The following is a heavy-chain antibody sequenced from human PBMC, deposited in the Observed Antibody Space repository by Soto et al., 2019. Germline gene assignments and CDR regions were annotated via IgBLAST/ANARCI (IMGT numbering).Heavy chain of an antibody. D-gene: IGHD3-3*01. CDR2: ISGSGGST. Sequence: EVQLLESGGGLVQPGGSLRLSCAASGLTFSTNAMTWVRQAPGKGLEWVSGISGSGGSTYYADSVKGRFTISRDNSKNTLYLQMNSLRAEDTAVYYCAKRPLATVFGVAGNRFDPWGQGTLVTVSS. V-gene: IGHV3-23*01. J-gene: IGHJ5*02. CDR1: GLTFSTNA. CDR3: AKRPLATVFGVAGNRFDP.